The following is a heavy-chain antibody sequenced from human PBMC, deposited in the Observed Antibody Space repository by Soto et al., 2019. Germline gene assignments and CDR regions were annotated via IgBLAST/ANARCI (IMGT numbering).Heavy chain of an antibody. CDR1: GFTFSRYA. D-gene: IGHD3-3*01. V-gene: IGHV3-48*02. Sequence: PGGSLRLSCADSGFTFSRYAMNWVRQDPGKGLEWISYISTGGDIVYYAESVRGRFTISRDNARNSLYLQMTNLKDEDTAVYFWPREAASGSDSWGQGTLVTVSS. CDR3: PREAASGSDS. J-gene: IGHJ4*02. CDR2: ISTGGDIV.